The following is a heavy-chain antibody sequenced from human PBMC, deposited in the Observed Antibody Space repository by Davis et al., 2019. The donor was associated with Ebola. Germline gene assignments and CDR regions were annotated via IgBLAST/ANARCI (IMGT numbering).Heavy chain of an antibody. CDR3: ARDFGDYEFYIDN. J-gene: IGHJ4*02. CDR1: GFTFSGHW. D-gene: IGHD4-17*01. V-gene: IGHV3-7*01. CDR2: IKEDGGAK. Sequence: GESLKISCAASGFTFSGHWMHWVRQAPGKGLEGVASIKEDGGAKYYVDSVVGRFTISRDNSKTTLYLQMNTLRVEDTALYYCARDFGDYEFYIDNWGQGALVTVSS.